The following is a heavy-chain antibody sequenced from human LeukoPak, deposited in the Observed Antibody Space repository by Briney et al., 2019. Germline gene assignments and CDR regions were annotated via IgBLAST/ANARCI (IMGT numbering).Heavy chain of an antibody. V-gene: IGHV4-34*01. D-gene: IGHD2-15*01. Sequence: PSETLSLTCAVYGGSFSGYYWSWIRQPPGKGLEWIGEINHSGSTNYNPSLKSRVTISVDTSKNQFSLKLSSVTAADTAVYYCASVSGPNWFDPWGQGTLVTVSS. CDR1: GGSFSGYY. CDR2: INHSGST. J-gene: IGHJ5*02. CDR3: ASVSGPNWFDP.